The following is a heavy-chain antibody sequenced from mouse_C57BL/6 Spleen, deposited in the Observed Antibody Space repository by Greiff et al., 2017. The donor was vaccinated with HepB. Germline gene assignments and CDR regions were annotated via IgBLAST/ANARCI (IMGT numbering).Heavy chain of an antibody. J-gene: IGHJ4*01. CDR1: GFTFSSYA. CDR3: AALDYYAMDY. CDR2: ISDGGSYT. V-gene: IGHV5-4*01. Sequence: EVQLVESGGGLVKPGGSLKLSCAASGFTFSSYAMSWVRQTPEKRLEWVATISDGGSYTYYPDNVKGRFTISRDNAKNNLYLQMSHLKSEDTAMYYCAALDYYAMDYWGQGTSVTVSS.